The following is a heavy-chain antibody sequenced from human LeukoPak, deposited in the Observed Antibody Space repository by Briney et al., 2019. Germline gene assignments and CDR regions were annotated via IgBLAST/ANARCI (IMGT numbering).Heavy chain of an antibody. D-gene: IGHD4-17*01. J-gene: IGHJ4*02. CDR2: ISGSGGST. CDR1: GFTFSSYA. V-gene: IGHV3-23*01. CDR3: AKTPIYTVTTSYFDY. Sequence: GGSLRPSCAASGFTFSSYAMSWIRQAPGKGLEWVSAISGSGGSTYYADSVKGRFTISRDNSKNTLYLQMNRLRAEDTAVYYCAKTPIYTVTTSYFDYWGQGTLVTVSS.